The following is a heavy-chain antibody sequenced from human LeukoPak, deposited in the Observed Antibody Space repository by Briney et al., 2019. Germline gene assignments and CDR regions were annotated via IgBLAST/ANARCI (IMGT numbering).Heavy chain of an antibody. J-gene: IGHJ4*02. Sequence: PGGSLRLSCAASGFIFSRDSMNWVRQAPGRGLEWISAISGSGGSTYYADSVKGRFTISRDNSKNTLYLQMNSLRAEDTAVYYCAKTGSDYWGQGTLVTVSS. CDR1: GFIFSRDS. CDR3: AKTGSDY. CDR2: ISGSGGST. V-gene: IGHV3-23*01. D-gene: IGHD3-10*01.